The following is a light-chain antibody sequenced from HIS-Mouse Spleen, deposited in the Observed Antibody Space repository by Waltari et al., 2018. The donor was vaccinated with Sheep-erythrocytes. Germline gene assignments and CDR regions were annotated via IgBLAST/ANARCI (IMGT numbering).Light chain of an antibody. J-gene: IGKJ5*01. CDR1: QGISSW. CDR3: QQANSFPIT. Sequence: IQMTQPPSSVSASVGDRVTITCRASQGISSWLAWYQHNPGKAPKLLIYAASSLQSRVPSRFSGSGSETEFTLTISSLQPEDFATYYCQQANSFPITFGQGTRLEIK. CDR2: AAS. V-gene: IGKV1-12*01.